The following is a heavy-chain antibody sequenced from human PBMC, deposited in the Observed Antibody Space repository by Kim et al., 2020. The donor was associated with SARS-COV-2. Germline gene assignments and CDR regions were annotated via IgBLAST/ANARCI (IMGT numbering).Heavy chain of an antibody. Sequence: SVKVSCKASGGTFSSYAISWVRQAPGQGLEWMGGIIPIFGTANYAQKFQGRVTITAGESTSTAYMELSSLRSEDTAVYYCSSDPPQLVKQYYYYYGMDV. V-gene: IGHV1-69*13. CDR1: GGTFSSYA. D-gene: IGHD6-13*01. CDR2: IIPIFGTA. CDR3: SSDPPQLVKQYYYYYGMDV. J-gene: IGHJ6*01.